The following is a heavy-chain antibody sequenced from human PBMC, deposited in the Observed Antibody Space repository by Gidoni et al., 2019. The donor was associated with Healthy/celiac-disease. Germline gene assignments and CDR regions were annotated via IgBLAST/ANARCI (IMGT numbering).Heavy chain of an antibody. CDR1: GGSFSGYY. V-gene: IGHV4-34*01. CDR3: ARAHNYGSGSYPIDY. CDR2: INHRGST. D-gene: IGHD3-10*01. Sequence: QVQLQQWGAGLLKPSETLSLTCAVYGGSFSGYYWSWIRQPPGKGLEWLGEINHRGSTYYNPSLKSRVTISVDTSKNQFSLKLSSVTAADTAVYYCARAHNYGSGSYPIDYWGQGALVTVSS. J-gene: IGHJ4*02.